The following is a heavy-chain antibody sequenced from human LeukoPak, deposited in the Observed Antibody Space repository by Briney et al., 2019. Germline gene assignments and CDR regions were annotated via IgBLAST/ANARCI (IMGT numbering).Heavy chain of an antibody. CDR2: IYYSGST. D-gene: IGHD4-17*01. CDR1: GYSISSSNW. J-gene: IGHJ6*02. V-gene: IGHV4-28*03. CDR3: AREDPQTTVPEGMDV. Sequence: SDTLSLTCAVSGYSISSSNWWGWIRQPPGKGLEWIGYIYYSGSTYYNPSLKSRVTISVDTSKNQFSLQLRSVTAADTAVYYCAREDPQTTVPEGMDVWGQGTTVTVSS.